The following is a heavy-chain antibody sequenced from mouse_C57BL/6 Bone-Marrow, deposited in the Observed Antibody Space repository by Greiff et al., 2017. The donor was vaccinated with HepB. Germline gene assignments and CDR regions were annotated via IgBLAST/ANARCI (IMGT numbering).Heavy chain of an antibody. CDR1: GFNIKDDY. CDR2: IDPENGDT. J-gene: IGHJ1*03. D-gene: IGHD1-1*01. Sequence: VQLQQSGAELVRPGASVKLSCTASGFNIKDDYMHWVKQRPEQGLEWIGWIDPENGDTEYASKFQGKATITTHTSSNTAYLQLSSLTSEDTAVYYCTTRTTVVVDWYFDVWGTGTTVTVSS. CDR3: TTRTTVVVDWYFDV. V-gene: IGHV14-4*01.